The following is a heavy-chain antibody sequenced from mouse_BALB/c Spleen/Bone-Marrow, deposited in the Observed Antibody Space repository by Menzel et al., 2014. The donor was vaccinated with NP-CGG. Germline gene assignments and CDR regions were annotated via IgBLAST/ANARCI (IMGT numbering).Heavy chain of an antibody. Sequence: VQLQQPGPELVKPGASVKISCKASGYSFTGYFMNWAKQSHGKSLEWIGRINPYNGDTFYNQKFKGKATLTVDKSSSTAHMELLSLTSEDSAVYYCGSGPAWFAYWGQGTLVTVSA. CDR1: GYSFTGYF. V-gene: IGHV1-37*01. CDR2: INPYNGDT. CDR3: GSGPAWFAY. J-gene: IGHJ3*01.